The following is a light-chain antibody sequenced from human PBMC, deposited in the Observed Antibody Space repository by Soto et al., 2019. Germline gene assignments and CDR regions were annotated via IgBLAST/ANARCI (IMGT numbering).Light chain of an antibody. J-gene: IGLJ2*01. CDR2: TDN. CDR1: SSNIGSNT. V-gene: IGLV1-44*01. Sequence: QSVLTQPPSASGTPGQRVTISCSGSSSNIGSNTINWYQQLPGTAPKLLIYTDNQRPSVVPDRFSGAKSGTSASLPISGLKSDDEAGYYCSSWDDSLNGVVFGGGTTLTVL. CDR3: SSWDDSLNGVV.